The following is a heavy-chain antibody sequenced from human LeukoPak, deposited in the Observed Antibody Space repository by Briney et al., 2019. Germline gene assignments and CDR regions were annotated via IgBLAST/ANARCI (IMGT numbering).Heavy chain of an antibody. CDR2: IIPIFGTA. Sequence: GSSVKVSCKASGGTFSSYAISWVRQAPGQGLECMGGIIPIFGTANYAQKFQGRVTITADESTSTAYMELSSLRSEDTAVYYCARDPLGISSGWYYDYWGQGTLVTVSS. J-gene: IGHJ4*02. V-gene: IGHV1-69*01. D-gene: IGHD6-19*01. CDR1: GGTFSSYA. CDR3: ARDPLGISSGWYYDY.